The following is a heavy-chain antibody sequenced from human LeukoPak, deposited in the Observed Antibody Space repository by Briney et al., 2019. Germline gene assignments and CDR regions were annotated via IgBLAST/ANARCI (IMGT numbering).Heavy chain of an antibody. CDR2: ISYDGSNK. CDR3: ARGPAYCSSTSCYADY. CDR1: GFTFSSYA. Sequence: GGSLRLSCAASGFTFSSYAMSWVRQAPGKGLEWVAVISYDGSNKYYADSVKGRFTISRDNSKNTLYLQMNSLRAEDTAVYYCARGPAYCSSTSCYADYWGQGTLVTVSS. V-gene: IGHV3-30*04. D-gene: IGHD2-2*01. J-gene: IGHJ4*02.